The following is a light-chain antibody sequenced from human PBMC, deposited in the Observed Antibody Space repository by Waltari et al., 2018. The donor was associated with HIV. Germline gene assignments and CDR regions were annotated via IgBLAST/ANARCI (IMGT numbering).Light chain of an antibody. V-gene: IGLV1-40*01. Sequence: QSVLTQPPSVSGATGQRVTIPCTGSNSNLGAAYDVHWYQRLPGTAPKVLIDANSNRPSGVPDRFSGSKSGTSASLAITGLQAEDEADYYCQSYDSSLRGGVFGTGTKVTVL. CDR2: ANS. J-gene: IGLJ1*01. CDR3: QSYDSSLRGGV. CDR1: NSNLGAAYD.